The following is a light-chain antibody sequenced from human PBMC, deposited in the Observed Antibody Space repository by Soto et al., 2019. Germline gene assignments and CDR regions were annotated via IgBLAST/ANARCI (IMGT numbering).Light chain of an antibody. CDR2: KAS. CDR3: QQYNSYWT. Sequence: DIQMTQSPSTLFASVGAKATITCRAIRSIISWLAWYKQKPGKAPKLLIYKASSLESGVPSRFSGSGSGTEFTLTISSLQPDDFATYYCQQYNSYWTFGQGTKVEIK. J-gene: IGKJ1*01. CDR1: RSIISW. V-gene: IGKV1-5*03.